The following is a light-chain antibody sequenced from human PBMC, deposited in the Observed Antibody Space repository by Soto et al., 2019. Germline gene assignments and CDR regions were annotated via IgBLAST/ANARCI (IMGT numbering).Light chain of an antibody. V-gene: IGKV3-20*01. Sequence: EIVLTQSPGTLSLSPGERATLSCRASQSVSSSYLAWYQQKPGQAPRLLNYGASIRATGIPDRFSGSGSGTDFTLNNSRLEPEDFAVYYCQQDVSSPYTFGQGTKLEIK. CDR1: QSVSSSY. CDR2: GAS. CDR3: QQDVSSPYT. J-gene: IGKJ2*01.